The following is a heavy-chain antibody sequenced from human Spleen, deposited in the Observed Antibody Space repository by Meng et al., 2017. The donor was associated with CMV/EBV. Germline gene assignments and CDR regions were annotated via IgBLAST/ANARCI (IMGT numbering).Heavy chain of an antibody. V-gene: IGHV3-23*01. J-gene: IGHJ4*02. CDR2: IRATAGST. D-gene: IGHD2-2*01. Sequence: SCAASGCIFDNYAMTWVRQAPGKGLEWVSTIRATAGSTYYADSVKGRFTISRDNSKNTLYLQMNSLRAEDTAVYYCAKGGFTSSYDYWGQGTLVTVSS. CDR1: GCIFDNYA. CDR3: AKGGFTSSYDY.